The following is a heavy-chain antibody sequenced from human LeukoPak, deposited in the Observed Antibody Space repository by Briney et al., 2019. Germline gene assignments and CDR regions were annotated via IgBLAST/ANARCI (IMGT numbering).Heavy chain of an antibody. Sequence: PGGSLRLSCAASGFTFSSYAMSWVRQAPGKGLEWVSGISGSGGSTNYADSVKGRFTISRDNSKNTLYLQMNSLRVEDTAVYYCAKRIGPQIYDMPLVSWGQGTQVTVSS. D-gene: IGHD3-9*01. CDR1: GFTFSSYA. CDR3: AKRIGPQIYDMPLVS. J-gene: IGHJ4*02. V-gene: IGHV3-23*01. CDR2: ISGSGGST.